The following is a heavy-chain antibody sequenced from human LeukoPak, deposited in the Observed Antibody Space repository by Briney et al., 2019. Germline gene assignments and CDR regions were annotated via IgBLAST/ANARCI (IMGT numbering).Heavy chain of an antibody. CDR1: GFTFSDYY. D-gene: IGHD1-1*01. CDR2: ISSSGSTI. J-gene: IGHJ5*02. V-gene: IGHV3-11*01. Sequence: PGGSLRLSCAASGFTFSDYYMSWIRQAPGKGLEWVSYISSSGSTIYYADSVKGRFTISRDNTKNSLYLQMNSLRAEDTAVYYCARDRGTGPPNGNWFDPWGQGTLVTVSS. CDR3: ARDRGTGPPNGNWFDP.